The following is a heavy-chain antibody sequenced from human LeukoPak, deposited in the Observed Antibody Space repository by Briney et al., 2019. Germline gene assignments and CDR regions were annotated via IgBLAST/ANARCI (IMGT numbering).Heavy chain of an antibody. D-gene: IGHD3-16*01. CDR3: ARAPREGAFDY. V-gene: IGHV1-18*01. Sequence: ASVKVSCKDSGYTFSTFGITWVRQAPGQGLEWMGWISIYNGDTHFAQRLQGRVSLTTDTSTNTAYMELRSLRSDDTAMYFCARAPREGAFDYWGQGTRVTVSS. J-gene: IGHJ4*02. CDR2: ISIYNGDT. CDR1: GYTFSTFG.